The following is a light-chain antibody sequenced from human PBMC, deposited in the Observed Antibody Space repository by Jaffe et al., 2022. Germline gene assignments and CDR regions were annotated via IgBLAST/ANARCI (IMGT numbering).Light chain of an antibody. CDR3: MQALQTPPAYT. CDR1: QSLLHSNGYNY. CDR2: LGS. Sequence: DIVMTQSPLSLPVTPGEPASISCRSSQSLLHSNGYNYLDWYLQKPGQSPQLLIYLGSNRASGVPDRFSGSGSGTDFTLKISRVEAEDVGVYYCMQALQTPPAYTFGQGTKLEIK. J-gene: IGKJ2*01. V-gene: IGKV2-28*01.